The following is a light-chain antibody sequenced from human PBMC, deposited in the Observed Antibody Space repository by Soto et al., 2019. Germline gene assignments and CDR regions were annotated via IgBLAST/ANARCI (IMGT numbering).Light chain of an antibody. CDR2: GAS. V-gene: IGKV1-39*01. CDR3: QQSFSFPPT. Sequence: DIQITQSPSSLSSSVPERFTITCRASRNVNNFLTWYQQRPGRAPDLLIYGASRLQIGVPSRFTGSGSETDFTLTISSLQPEDFATYFCQQSFSFPPTFGQGTRLEIK. CDR1: RNVNNF. J-gene: IGKJ5*01.